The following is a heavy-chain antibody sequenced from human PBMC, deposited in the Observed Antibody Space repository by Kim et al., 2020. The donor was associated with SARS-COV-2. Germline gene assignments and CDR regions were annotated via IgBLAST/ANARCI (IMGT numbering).Heavy chain of an antibody. CDR2: ISSSSSTI. CDR1: GFTFSSYS. CDR3: ARDPNYDFWSGYYTYYYMDV. V-gene: IGHV3-48*02. J-gene: IGHJ6*03. Sequence: GGSLRLSCAASGFTFSSYSMNWVRQAPGKGLEWVSYISSSSSTIYYADSVKGRFTISRDNAKNSLYLQMNSLRDEDTAVYYCARDPNYDFWSGYYTYYYMDVWGKGTTVTVSS. D-gene: IGHD3-3*01.